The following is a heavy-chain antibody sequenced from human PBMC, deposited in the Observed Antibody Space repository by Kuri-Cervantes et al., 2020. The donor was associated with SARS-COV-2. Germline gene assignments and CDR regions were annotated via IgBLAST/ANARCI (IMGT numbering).Heavy chain of an antibody. V-gene: IGHV5-51*01. CDR3: ARRRSGIAAANNWFDP. J-gene: IGHJ5*02. CDR1: GYSFTSYW. D-gene: IGHD6-13*01. CDR2: IYPGDSDT. Sequence: GGSLRLSCKGSGYSFTSYWIGWVRQMPGKGLEWMGIIYPGDSDTRYSPSFQDQVTISADKSISTAYLQWSSLKASDTAMYYCARRRSGIAAANNWFDPWGQGTLVTVSS.